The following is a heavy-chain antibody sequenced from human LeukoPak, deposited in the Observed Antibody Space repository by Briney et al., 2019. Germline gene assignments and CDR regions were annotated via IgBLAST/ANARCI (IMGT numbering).Heavy chain of an antibody. J-gene: IGHJ6*02. CDR1: GGSISSYY. Sequence: PSETLSLTCTVSGGSISSYYWSWIRQPPGKGLEWIGYIYYSGSTYYNPSLKSRVTISVDTSKNQFSLKLSSVTAADTAVYYCARVTYGSGRHDRYYYGMDVWGQGTTVTVSS. CDR3: ARVTYGSGRHDRYYYGMDV. D-gene: IGHD3-10*01. CDR2: IYYSGST. V-gene: IGHV4-59*12.